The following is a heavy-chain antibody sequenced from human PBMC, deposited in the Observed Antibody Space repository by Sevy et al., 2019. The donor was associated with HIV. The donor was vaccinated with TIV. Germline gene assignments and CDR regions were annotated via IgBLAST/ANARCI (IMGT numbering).Heavy chain of an antibody. Sequence: GGSLRLSCEASGFTFISYWMSWVRQAPGKGLEWVATINQDGSETLYVDSVKGRFTISRHNPRKSLYLQMNSLSAEDTAVYYCARLFYGSLDYWGQGTLVTVSS. V-gene: IGHV3-7*01. D-gene: IGHD3-10*01. CDR1: GFTFISYW. J-gene: IGHJ4*02. CDR2: INQDGSET. CDR3: ARLFYGSLDY.